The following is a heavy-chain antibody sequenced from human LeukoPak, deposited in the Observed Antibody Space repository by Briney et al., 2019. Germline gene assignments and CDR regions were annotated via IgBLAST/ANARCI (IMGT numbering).Heavy chain of an antibody. D-gene: IGHD4-17*01. J-gene: IGHJ6*02. Sequence: GGSLRLSCAASGFTFSDYSMKWVRQAPGKGPEWVSSITSSSSYISYADSVKGRFTISRDNAKNSLYLQMNSLRAEDTAVYCCARDHGVTTVRMDVWGQGTTVSVSS. CDR3: ARDHGVTTVRMDV. CDR1: GFTFSDYS. V-gene: IGHV3-21*01. CDR2: ITSSSSYI.